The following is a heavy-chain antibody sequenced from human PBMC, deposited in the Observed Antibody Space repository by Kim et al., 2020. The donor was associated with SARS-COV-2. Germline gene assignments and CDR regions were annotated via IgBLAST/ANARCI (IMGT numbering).Heavy chain of an antibody. D-gene: IGHD6-13*01. J-gene: IGHJ4*02. V-gene: IGHV3-23*01. CDR1: GFTFSSYA. CDR2: ISHSGGST. CDR3: ARDPRISTSLYLLDY. Sequence: GGSLRLSCAASGFTFSSYAMSWVRQAPGKGLEWVSAISHSGGSTYYAASVKGRFTISRDHSKNTLYLQMNSLKAEDTAVYYCARDPRISTSLYLLDYWCQGTLVTLS.